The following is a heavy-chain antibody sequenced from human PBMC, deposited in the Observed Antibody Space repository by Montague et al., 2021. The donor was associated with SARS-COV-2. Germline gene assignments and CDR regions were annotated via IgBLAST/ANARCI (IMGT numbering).Heavy chain of an antibody. CDR2: IYYSGST. V-gene: IGHV4-39*07. Sequence: SETLSLTCTVSGGSISSSSYYWGWIRQPPGKGLEWIGSIYYSGSTYYNPSLKSRVTISVDTSKNQFSLKLSSVIAADTAVYYCARGSGCSGGSCYSEWNTHYYYGMDVWGQGTTVTVSS. D-gene: IGHD2-15*01. J-gene: IGHJ6*02. CDR1: GGSISSSSYY. CDR3: ARGSGCSGGSCYSEWNTHYYYGMDV.